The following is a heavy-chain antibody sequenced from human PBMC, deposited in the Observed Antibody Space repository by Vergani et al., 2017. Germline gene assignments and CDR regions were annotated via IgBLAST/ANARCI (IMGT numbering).Heavy chain of an antibody. J-gene: IGHJ3*02. CDR1: GFTFSSYS. V-gene: IGHV3-21*01. CDR2: ISSSSSYI. CDR3: ASPTPDQDAFDI. Sequence: EVQLVESGGGLVKPGGSLRLSCAASGFTFSSYSMNWVRQAPGKGLEWVSSISSSSSYIYYADSVKGRFTISRDTAKNSLYVQMNSLRAEDTAVYYCASPTPDQDAFDIWGQGTMVTVSS.